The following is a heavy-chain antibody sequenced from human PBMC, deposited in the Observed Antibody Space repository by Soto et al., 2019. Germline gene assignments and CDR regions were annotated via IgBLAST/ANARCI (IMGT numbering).Heavy chain of an antibody. D-gene: IGHD2-2*01. CDR1: GYSFTSYW. J-gene: IGHJ6*02. CDR3: AREGGYCSSTSCLSLYYYYYGMDV. CDR2: IYPGDSDT. V-gene: IGHV5-51*01. Sequence: PGESLKISCKGSGYSFTSYWIGWLRQMPGKGLEWMGIIYPGDSDTRYSPSFQGQVTISADKSISTAYLQWSSLKASDTAMYYCAREGGYCSSTSCLSLYYYYYGMDVWGQGTTVTVSS.